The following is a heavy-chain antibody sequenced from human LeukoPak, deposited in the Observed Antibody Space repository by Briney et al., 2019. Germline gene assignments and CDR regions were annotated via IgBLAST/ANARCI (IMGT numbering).Heavy chain of an antibody. V-gene: IGHV3-21*01. CDR3: ARDLSVGAKPDLGFDY. CDR2: ISSSSSYI. J-gene: IGHJ4*02. D-gene: IGHD1-26*01. Sequence: ETLSLTCTVSGGSISSSSYYWGWIRQPPGKGLEWVSSISSSSSYIYYADSVKGRFTISRDNAKNSLYLQMISLRAEDTAVYYCARDLSVGAKPDLGFDYWGQGTLVTVSS. CDR1: GGSISSSS.